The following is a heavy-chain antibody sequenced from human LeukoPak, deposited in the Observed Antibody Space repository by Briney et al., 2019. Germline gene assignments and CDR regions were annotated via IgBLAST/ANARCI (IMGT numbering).Heavy chain of an antibody. Sequence: GGSLRLSCAASGFTFRSYSVNWVRQAPGKGLEWVSSIKSSSTYIDYADPVKGRFTISRDNAKNSLYLQMNTLRVEDTAVYYCARDSGIRDSIDYWGQGTLVTVSS. CDR1: GFTFRSYS. CDR2: IKSSSTYI. CDR3: ARDSGIRDSIDY. J-gene: IGHJ4*02. V-gene: IGHV3-21*01. D-gene: IGHD3-10*01.